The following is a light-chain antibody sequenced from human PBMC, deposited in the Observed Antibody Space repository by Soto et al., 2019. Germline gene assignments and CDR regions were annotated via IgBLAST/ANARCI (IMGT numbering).Light chain of an antibody. CDR1: ASNIGRDP. V-gene: IGLV1-44*01. CDR3: AGWDGSLKGFV. Sequence: QSALTQPPSASSAPGQRVTISCSGSASNIGRDPVNCYQQVPGTAPKLLIYENNHRPSGVPDRFSGSKSGTSASLVISGLQSEDEAEYFCAGWDGSLKGFVFGTGTKVTVL. J-gene: IGLJ1*01. CDR2: ENN.